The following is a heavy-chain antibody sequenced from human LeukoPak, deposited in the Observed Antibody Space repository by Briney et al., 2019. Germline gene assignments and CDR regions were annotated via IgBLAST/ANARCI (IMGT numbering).Heavy chain of an antibody. V-gene: IGHV1-2*02. Sequence: ASVKVSCKASGYTFTGYYMHWVRQAPGQGLEWMGWINLNSGGTNYAQKFQGRVTMTRDTSISTAYMELSRLRSDDTAVYYCARAKRGLTYYYDSSGYHDAFDIWGQGTMVTVSS. CDR1: GYTFTGYY. D-gene: IGHD3-22*01. CDR2: INLNSGGT. CDR3: ARAKRGLTYYYDSSGYHDAFDI. J-gene: IGHJ3*02.